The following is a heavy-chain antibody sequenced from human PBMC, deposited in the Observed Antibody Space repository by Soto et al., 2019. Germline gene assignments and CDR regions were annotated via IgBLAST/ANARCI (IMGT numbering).Heavy chain of an antibody. J-gene: IGHJ4*02. CDR1: VGSISSNY. D-gene: IGHD6-13*01. CDR2: LYYSGST. V-gene: IGHV4-59*01. CDR3: ARGADSSSWSFDY. Sequence: SETLSLTCTVSVGSISSNYWSGIRQPPGKGLEWTGYLYYSGSTNYNPSLKSRVTVSVDTSKNQFSLKLSSVTAADTAVYYCARGADSSSWSFDYWGQGTLVTVSS.